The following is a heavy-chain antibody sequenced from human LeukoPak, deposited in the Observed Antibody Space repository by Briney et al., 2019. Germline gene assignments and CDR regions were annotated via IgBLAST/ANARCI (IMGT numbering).Heavy chain of an antibody. D-gene: IGHD6-6*01. J-gene: IGHJ4*02. V-gene: IGHV4-39*07. CDR1: GGSISSSSYY. CDR3: ARQEYSSSSFDY. Sequence: SETLSLTCTVSGGSISSSSYYWGWIRQPPGKGLEWIGSIYYSGSTNYNPSLKSRVTISVDTSKNQFSLKLSSVTAADTAVYYCARQEYSSSSFDYWGQGTLVTVSS. CDR2: IYYSGST.